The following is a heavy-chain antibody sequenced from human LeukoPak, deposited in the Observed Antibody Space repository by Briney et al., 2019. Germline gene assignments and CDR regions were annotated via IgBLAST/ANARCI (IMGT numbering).Heavy chain of an antibody. Sequence: ASVKVSCKASGYTFTGYYMHWVRQAPGQGLEWMGWINPNSGGTNYAQKFQGRVTMTRDTSISTAYMELSRLRSDDTAVYYCARDLGYCSSTSCYTSYYYYYMDVWGKGTTVTVSS. CDR2: INPNSGGT. V-gene: IGHV1-2*02. CDR3: ARDLGYCSSTSCYTSYYYYYMDV. D-gene: IGHD2-2*02. J-gene: IGHJ6*03. CDR1: GYTFTGYY.